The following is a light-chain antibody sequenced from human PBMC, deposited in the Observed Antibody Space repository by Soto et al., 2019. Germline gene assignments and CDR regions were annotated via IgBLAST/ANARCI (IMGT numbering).Light chain of an antibody. CDR1: QSINYW. Sequence: DIEMTQSPSTLPASIGDRVTITCRASQSINYWLAWYQQKPGKVPQLLIYDASTLESGVPSRFSGSGSGTEFTLTISSLQPEDFATYYCHSGTFGQGTKVEMK. CDR2: DAS. V-gene: IGKV1-5*01. J-gene: IGKJ1*01. CDR3: HSGT.